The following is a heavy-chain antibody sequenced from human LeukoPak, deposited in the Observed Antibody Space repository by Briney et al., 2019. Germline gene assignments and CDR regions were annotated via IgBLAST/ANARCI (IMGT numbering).Heavy chain of an antibody. D-gene: IGHD2-15*01. Sequence: SVKVSCKASGGTFSSYAISWARQAPGQGLEWMGGIIPIFGTANYAQKFQGRVTITADESTSTAYMELSSLRSEDTAVYYCARGLRCSGGSCYSIIFWGQGTLVTVSS. CDR1: GGTFSSYA. J-gene: IGHJ4*02. V-gene: IGHV1-69*13. CDR3: ARGLRCSGGSCYSIIF. CDR2: IIPIFGTA.